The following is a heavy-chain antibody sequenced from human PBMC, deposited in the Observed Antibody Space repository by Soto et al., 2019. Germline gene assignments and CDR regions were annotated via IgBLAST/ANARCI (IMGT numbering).Heavy chain of an antibody. Sequence: SETLSLTCAVYGGSFSGYYWSWIRQPPGKGLEWIGEINHSGSTNYNPSLKIRVTISVDTSKNQFSMQLSSVTAADTAVYYCARKPAARGKFGVWFDPWGQGTLVTVSS. V-gene: IGHV4-34*01. CDR1: GGSFSGYY. J-gene: IGHJ5*02. CDR3: ARKPAARGKFGVWFDP. CDR2: INHSGST. D-gene: IGHD2-2*01.